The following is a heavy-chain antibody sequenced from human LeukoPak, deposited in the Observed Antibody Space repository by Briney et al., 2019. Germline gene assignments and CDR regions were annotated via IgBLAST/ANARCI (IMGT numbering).Heavy chain of an antibody. D-gene: IGHD3-22*01. Sequence: GRSLRLSCAASGFTFSSYGMHWVRQAPGKGLGWVAVISYDGSNKYYADSVKGRFTISRDNAKNSLYLQMNSLRAEDTAVYYCARDHDSSGAPYYYYGMDVWGQGTTVTVSS. CDR1: GFTFSSYG. CDR3: ARDHDSSGAPYYYYGMDV. V-gene: IGHV3-30*03. J-gene: IGHJ6*02. CDR2: ISYDGSNK.